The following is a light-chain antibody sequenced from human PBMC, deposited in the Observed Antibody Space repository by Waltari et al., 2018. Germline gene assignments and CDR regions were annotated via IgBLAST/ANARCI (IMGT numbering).Light chain of an antibody. CDR3: CSFAGTYTWV. J-gene: IGLJ3*02. CDR1: SNDVGGYNF. V-gene: IGLV2-11*01. Sequence: QSALTQPRSVSGSPGQSVTISCTGTSNDVGGYNFVSWYQHHPGKDPKLIIYDVRRRPSEVPDRFSGSKSDNPASLTISGRQAEDEAEYYCCSFAGTYTWVFGGGTKLTVL. CDR2: DVR.